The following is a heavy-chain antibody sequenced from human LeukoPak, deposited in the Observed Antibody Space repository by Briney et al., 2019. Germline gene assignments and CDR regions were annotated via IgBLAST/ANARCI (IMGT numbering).Heavy chain of an antibody. V-gene: IGHV3-30*02. CDR3: AKGQNGDYGLPDY. CDR2: IRYDGSNK. D-gene: IGHD4-17*01. Sequence: PGGSLRLSCAASGFTFSSYGMHWVRQAPGKGLEWVANIRYDGSNKYYADSVKGRFTISRDNSKNTLYLQMNSLRAEDTAVYYCAKGQNGDYGLPDYWGQGTLVTVSS. CDR1: GFTFSSYG. J-gene: IGHJ4*02.